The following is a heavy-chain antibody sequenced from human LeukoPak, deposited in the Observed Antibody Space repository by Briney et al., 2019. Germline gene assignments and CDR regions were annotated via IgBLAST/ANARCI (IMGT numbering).Heavy chain of an antibody. CDR1: GFTFSTYW. V-gene: IGHV3-7*01. CDR2: IKQDGRVT. D-gene: IGHD3-10*01. J-gene: IGHJ5*02. CDR3: ARDPSGSPVFDP. Sequence: GGSLRLSCAASGFTFSTYWMNWVRQAPGKGREWVANIKQDGRVTNYVDFVKGRFTISRDNARNSLFLQMNSLRVEDTAVYYCARDPSGSPVFDPWGQGTLVTVSS.